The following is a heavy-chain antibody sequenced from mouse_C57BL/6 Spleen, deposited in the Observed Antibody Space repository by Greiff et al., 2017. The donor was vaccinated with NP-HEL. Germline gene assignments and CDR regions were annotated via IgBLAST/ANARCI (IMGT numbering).Heavy chain of an antibody. CDR2: IDPSDSET. J-gene: IGHJ2*01. CDR3: ARSRGYGNLYYFDY. CDR1: GYTFTSYW. D-gene: IGHD2-1*01. V-gene: IGHV1-52*01. Sequence: QVQLKQPGAELVRPGSSVKLSCKASGYTFTSYWMHWVKQRPIQGLEWIGNIDPSDSETHYNQKFKDKATLTVDKSSSTAYMQLSSLTSEDAAVYYCARSRGYGNLYYFDYWGQGTTLTGSS.